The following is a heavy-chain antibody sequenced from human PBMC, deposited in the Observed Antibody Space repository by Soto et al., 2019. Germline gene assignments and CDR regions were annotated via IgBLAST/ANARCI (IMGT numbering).Heavy chain of an antibody. J-gene: IGHJ4*02. D-gene: IGHD3-10*01. Sequence: QVQLQESGPGLVKPSQTLSLTCTVSGGSISSGGHSWSWIRQHPGKGLEWIGYIYYSGSTYYNPSLMSRVSISVDTSNNQFSLTLSSVTAADTAVYYCARREAPSGSYQYYFDYWGQGTLVTVSS. CDR3: ARREAPSGSYQYYFDY. CDR1: GGSISSGGHS. V-gene: IGHV4-31*03. CDR2: IYYSGST.